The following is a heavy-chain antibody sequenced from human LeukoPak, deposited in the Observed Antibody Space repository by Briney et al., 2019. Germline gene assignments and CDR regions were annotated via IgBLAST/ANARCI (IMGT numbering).Heavy chain of an antibody. V-gene: IGHV3-30-3*01. CDR3: ARVGYYSSGPFSYFDY. CDR1: GFTFSRYA. J-gene: IGHJ4*02. CDR2: ISYDGCKE. Sequence: TGGSLRLSCAASGFTFSRYAMHWVRQAPGKGLEWVAVISYDGCKEYYAESVKGRFTISRDSSENTLYLEMNSLRVEETAVYYCARVGYYSSGPFSYFDYWGQGTLVSVSS. D-gene: IGHD3-10*01.